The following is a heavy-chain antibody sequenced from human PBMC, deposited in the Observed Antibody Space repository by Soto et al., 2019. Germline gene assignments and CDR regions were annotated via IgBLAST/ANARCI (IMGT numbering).Heavy chain of an antibody. J-gene: IGHJ5*02. CDR3: ARDGGGTWMYRWFDP. V-gene: IGHV4-30-4*01. CDR1: GGSISSDDYY. CDR2: IYYRGSP. Sequence: SETLSLTCTVSGGSISSDDYYWSWIRQPPGKGLEWIGHIYYRGSPYYNPSLRSRVTISVDPSTNHFSLNVRSVTAADTGVYYCARDGGGTWMYRWFDPWGKGPRVTVPS. D-gene: IGHD3-16*01.